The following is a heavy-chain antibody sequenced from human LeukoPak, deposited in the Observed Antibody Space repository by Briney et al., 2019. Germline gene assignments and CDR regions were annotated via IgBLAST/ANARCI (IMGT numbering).Heavy chain of an antibody. CDR3: AKEISADYYGSGSYYREGYFDY. Sequence: PGGSLRLSCAASGFIFSSYGMHWVRQAPGKGLEWVAFIRYDGSNKYYADSVKGRFTISRDNSKNTLYLQMNSLRAEDTAVYYCAKEISADYYGSGSYYREGYFDYWGQGTLVTVSS. J-gene: IGHJ4*02. V-gene: IGHV3-30*02. CDR1: GFIFSSYG. D-gene: IGHD3-10*01. CDR2: IRYDGSNK.